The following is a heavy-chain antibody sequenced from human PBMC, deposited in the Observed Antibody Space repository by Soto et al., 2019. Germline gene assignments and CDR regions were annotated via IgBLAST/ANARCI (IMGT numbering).Heavy chain of an antibody. V-gene: IGHV1-69*01. CDR3: TRFEQLVLH. J-gene: IGHJ1*01. D-gene: IGHD6-13*01. Sequence: QVQLVQSGAEVTRPGSSLEFSCKASGGTFSDFAITWVRQAPGQGLEWMGGFIPMFGTLNYAQRLQGRLTISADETTSTAYMELSRLTSEDTAVYYCTRFEQLVLHWGQGTLVTVSS. CDR2: FIPMFGTL. CDR1: GGTFSDFA.